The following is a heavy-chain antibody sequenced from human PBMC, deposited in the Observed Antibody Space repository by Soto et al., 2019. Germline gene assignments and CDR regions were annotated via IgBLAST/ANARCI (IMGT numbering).Heavy chain of an antibody. Sequence: GGSLRLSCAASGFSFNTYEMNWVRQAPGKGLEWVSYISTSGSTIYYADSVKGRFTISRDNGKNSLCLQMNSLRAEDTAVYYCAYGGSCDYWGQGTQVTVSS. V-gene: IGHV3-48*03. D-gene: IGHD1-26*01. CDR1: GFSFNTYE. J-gene: IGHJ4*02. CDR3: AYGGSCDY. CDR2: ISTSGSTI.